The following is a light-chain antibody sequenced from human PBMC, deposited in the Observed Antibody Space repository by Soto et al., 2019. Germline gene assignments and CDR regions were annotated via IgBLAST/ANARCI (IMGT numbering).Light chain of an antibody. V-gene: IGLV1-44*01. CDR2: SNN. CDR3: AAWDDSLL. J-gene: IGLJ2*01. CDR1: SSNIGSNT. Sequence: QAVLTQPPSSSGTPGQRVTISWSGSSSNIGSNTVNWYQQLPGTAPKLLIYSNNQRPSVVPDRLSGSKSGSSASLPISGLQSEDEADYYCAAWDDSLLFGGGTQLTVL.